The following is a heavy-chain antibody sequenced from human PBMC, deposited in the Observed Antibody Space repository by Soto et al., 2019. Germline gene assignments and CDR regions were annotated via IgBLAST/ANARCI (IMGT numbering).Heavy chain of an antibody. V-gene: IGHV3-53*01. CDR2: IYGGGAT. J-gene: IGHJ4*02. D-gene: IGHD2-8*02. Sequence: QTGGSLRLSCAASGFIVSNYFMSWVRQAPGKGLEWVSVIYGGGATYYAGSVKGRFTVSRDNSKNTLYLQMNSLRAEDTAMYYCARVPAYTTGLDYWGQGALVTVSS. CDR1: GFIVSNYF. CDR3: ARVPAYTTGLDY.